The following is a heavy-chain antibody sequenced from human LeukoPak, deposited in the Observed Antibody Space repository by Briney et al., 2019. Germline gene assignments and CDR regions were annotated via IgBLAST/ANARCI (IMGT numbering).Heavy chain of an antibody. Sequence: ASVKVSCKASGYIFTGYHMHWVRQAPGQGLEWMGRINPNSGGTNYAQKFQGRVTMTRDTSVSTAYMELSGLRSDDTAVYYCASGSSNFDFWGQGTLVTVSS. V-gene: IGHV1-2*06. CDR1: GYIFTGYH. CDR3: ASGSSNFDF. D-gene: IGHD3-10*01. CDR2: INPNSGGT. J-gene: IGHJ4*02.